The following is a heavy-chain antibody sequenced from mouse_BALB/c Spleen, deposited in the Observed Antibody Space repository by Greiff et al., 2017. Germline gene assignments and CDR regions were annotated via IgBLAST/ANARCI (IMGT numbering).Heavy chain of an antibody. J-gene: IGHJ4*01. Sequence: QVQLQQPGAELVKPGTSVKLSCKASGYNFTSYWINWVKLRPGQGLEWIGDIYPGSGSTNYNEKFKSKATLTVDTSSSTAYMQLSSLASEDSALYYCARWEDNYLYAMDYWGQGTSVTVSS. CDR3: ARWEDNYLYAMDY. D-gene: IGHD5-5*01. CDR1: GYNFTSYW. V-gene: IGHV1-55*01. CDR2: IYPGSGST.